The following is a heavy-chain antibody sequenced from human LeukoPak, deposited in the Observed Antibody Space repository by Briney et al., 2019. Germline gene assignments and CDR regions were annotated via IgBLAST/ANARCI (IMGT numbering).Heavy chain of an antibody. Sequence: GGSLRLSCAASGFTFSSYWMSWVRQAPGKGLEWVANIKQDGSEKYYVDSVKGRFTISRDNAKNSLYLQMNSLRAEDTAVYYCARGYSSSSDDAFDIWGQGTMVTVSS. CDR2: IKQDGSEK. V-gene: IGHV3-7*01. J-gene: IGHJ3*02. CDR3: ARGYSSSSDDAFDI. D-gene: IGHD6-6*01. CDR1: GFTFSSYW.